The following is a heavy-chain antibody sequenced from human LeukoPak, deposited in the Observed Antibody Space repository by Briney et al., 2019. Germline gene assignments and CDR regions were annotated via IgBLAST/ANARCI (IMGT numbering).Heavy chain of an antibody. CDR1: GFTVSSNY. V-gene: IGHV3-53*05. J-gene: IGHJ3*02. Sequence: PGGSLRLSCAASGFTVSSNYMSWVRQAPGKGLEWVSVIYSGGSTYYADSVKGRFTISRDNSKNTLYLQMNSLRAEDTAVYYCAREATYYYDSSGSTHLLGDAFDIWGQGTMVTVSS. D-gene: IGHD3-22*01. CDR2: IYSGGST. CDR3: AREATYYYDSSGSTHLLGDAFDI.